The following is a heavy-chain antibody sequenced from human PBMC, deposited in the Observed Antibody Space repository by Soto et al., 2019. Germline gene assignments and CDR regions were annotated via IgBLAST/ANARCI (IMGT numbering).Heavy chain of an antibody. CDR1: GGTFSSYA. V-gene: IGHV1-69*12. CDR3: ATGGVVVAATRWEGGIDY. D-gene: IGHD2-15*01. Sequence: QVQLVQSGAEVKKPGSSVKVSCKASGGTFSSYAISWVRQAPGQGLEWMGGIIPIFGTANYAQKFQGRVTVTADESTSTAYMELSSLRSEDTAVYYCATGGVVVAATRWEGGIDYWGQGTLVTVSS. J-gene: IGHJ4*02. CDR2: IIPIFGTA.